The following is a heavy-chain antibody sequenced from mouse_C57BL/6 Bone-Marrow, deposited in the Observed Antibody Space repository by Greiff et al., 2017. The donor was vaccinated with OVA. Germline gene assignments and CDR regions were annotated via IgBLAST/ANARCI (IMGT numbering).Heavy chain of an antibody. V-gene: IGHV1-54*01. CDR2: INPGSGGT. CDR1: GYAFTNYL. D-gene: IGHD1-1*01. CDR3: ARYYYGSSYPHY. Sequence: QVQLKQSGAELVRPGTSVKVSCKASGYAFTNYLIEWVKQRPGQGLAWIGVINPGSGGTNYNEKFKGKATLTADKSSSTAYMQLSSLTSDDSAVYFCARYYYGSSYPHYWGQGTTLTVSS. J-gene: IGHJ2*01.